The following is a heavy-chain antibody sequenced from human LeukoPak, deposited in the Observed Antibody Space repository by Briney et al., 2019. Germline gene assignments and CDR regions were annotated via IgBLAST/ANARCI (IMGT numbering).Heavy chain of an antibody. J-gene: IGHJ5*02. Sequence: ASVKVSCKASGYTFTNYAINWVRQAPGQGLEWMGWINTNTGTPTSAQGFTGRFVFSLDTSVNTAYLQISSLTAEDTAVYYCARRPYCTNGVCYGELGFDPWGQGTLVTVSS. V-gene: IGHV7-4-1*02. D-gene: IGHD2-8*01. CDR3: ARRPYCTNGVCYGELGFDP. CDR2: INTNTGTP. CDR1: GYTFTNYA.